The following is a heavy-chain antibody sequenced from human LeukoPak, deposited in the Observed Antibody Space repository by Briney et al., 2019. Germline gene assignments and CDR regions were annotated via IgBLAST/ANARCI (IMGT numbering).Heavy chain of an antibody. CDR1: GFTFTNYG. CDR3: AKSRENYYGYYAMDV. CDR2: ISYDGRNT. V-gene: IGHV3-30*18. Sequence: GRSLRLSCAASGFTFTNYGMHWVRQAPGKGLEWVAVISYDGRNTYYEDSVRGRFTISRDNSKNTLYLQTNSLRPEDTAVYYCAKSRENYYGYYAMDVWGQGTTLTVSS. D-gene: IGHD3-10*01. J-gene: IGHJ6*02.